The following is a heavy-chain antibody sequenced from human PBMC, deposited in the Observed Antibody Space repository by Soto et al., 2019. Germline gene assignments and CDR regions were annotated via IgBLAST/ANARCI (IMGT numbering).Heavy chain of an antibody. CDR2: IYYSGST. Sequence: PSETLSLTCTVSGGSISSYYWSWIRQPPGKGLEWIGYIYYSGSTNYNPSLKSRVTISVDTSKNQFSLKLSSVTAADTAVYYCARDLTMVRGVSYYYGKDVWGQGTTVTVSS. D-gene: IGHD3-10*01. V-gene: IGHV4-59*01. CDR1: GGSISSYY. J-gene: IGHJ6*02. CDR3: ARDLTMVRGVSYYYGKDV.